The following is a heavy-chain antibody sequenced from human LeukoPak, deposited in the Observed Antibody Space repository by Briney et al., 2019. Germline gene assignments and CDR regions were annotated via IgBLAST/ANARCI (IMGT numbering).Heavy chain of an antibody. CDR1: GGSISSGGYY. V-gene: IGHV4-31*03. D-gene: IGHD3-10*01. Sequence: PSETLSLTCTVSGGSISSGGYYWSWIRQHPGKGLEWIVYIYYSGSTYYNPSLKSRVTISVDTSKNQFSLKLSSVTAADTAVYYCARDRPMVRGVNNYYYYGMDVWGQGTTVTVSS. CDR2: IYYSGST. J-gene: IGHJ6*02. CDR3: ARDRPMVRGVNNYYYYGMDV.